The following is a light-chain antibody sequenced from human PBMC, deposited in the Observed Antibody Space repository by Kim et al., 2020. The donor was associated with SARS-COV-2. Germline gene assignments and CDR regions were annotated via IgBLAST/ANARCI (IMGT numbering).Light chain of an antibody. V-gene: IGLV6-57*01. J-gene: IGLJ3*02. CDR1: GGNIAVNY. CDR3: QSYDGSRGV. CDR2: EDN. Sequence: GKTVTLSCTRRGGNIAVNYVHWYQQRPGRSPLTVIYEDNQRPSRVPYPFSCSIDSSSNSASLTLSGLKTEDEADYYCQSYDGSRGVFGGGTQLTVL.